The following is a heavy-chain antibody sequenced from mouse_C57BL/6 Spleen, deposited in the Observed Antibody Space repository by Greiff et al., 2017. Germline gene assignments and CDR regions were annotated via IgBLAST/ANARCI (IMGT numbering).Heavy chain of an antibody. J-gene: IGHJ3*01. CDR1: GYSFTGYY. CDR3: ARGDGYAY. V-gene: IGHV1-42*01. CDR2: INPSTGGT. D-gene: IGHD2-3*01. Sequence: VHVKQSGPELVKPGASVKISCKASGYSFTGYYMNWVKQSPEKSLEWIGEINPSTGGTTYNQKFKAKATLTVDKSSSTAYMQLKSLTSEDSAVYYCARGDGYAYWGQGTLVTVSA.